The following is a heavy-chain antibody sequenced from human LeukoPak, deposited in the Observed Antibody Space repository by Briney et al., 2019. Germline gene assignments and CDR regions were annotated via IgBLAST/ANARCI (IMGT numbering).Heavy chain of an antibody. Sequence: PSGTLSLTCGVSGGSITITNYWTWVRQPPGKGLEWIGEINHTGAPTYIPSLKSRVTISIDTSKNQFSLKLISVTAADTAVYYCARGHAWGSDFDYWGQGTLVTVSS. V-gene: IGHV4-4*02. CDR2: INHTGAP. CDR3: ARGHAWGSDFDY. D-gene: IGHD7-27*01. J-gene: IGHJ4*02. CDR1: GGSITITNY.